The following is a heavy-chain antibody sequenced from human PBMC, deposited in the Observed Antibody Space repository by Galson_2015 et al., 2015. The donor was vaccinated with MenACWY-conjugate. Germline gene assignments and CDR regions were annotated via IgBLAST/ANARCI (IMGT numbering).Heavy chain of an antibody. CDR1: GFTFSSYG. D-gene: IGHD3-22*01. J-gene: IGHJ2*01. CDR3: AKEGYYYDSRGRTVPRRWGDWYFDL. CDR2: ISYDGSNK. V-gene: IGHV3-30*18. Sequence: SLRLSCAASGFTFSSYGMHWVRQAPGKGLEWVAVISYDGSNKYYADSVKGRFTISRDNSKNTLYLQMNSLRAEDTAVYYCAKEGYYYDSRGRTVPRRWGDWYFDLWGRGTLVTVSS.